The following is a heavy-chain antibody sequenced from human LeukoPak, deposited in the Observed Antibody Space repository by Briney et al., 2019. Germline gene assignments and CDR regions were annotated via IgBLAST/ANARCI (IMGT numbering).Heavy chain of an antibody. V-gene: IGHV3-73*01. Sequence: PGGSLRLSCAASGFTFSGSAMHWVRQASGKGLEWVGRIRSKANSYATAYAASVKGRFTISRDDSKNTAYLQMNSLKTEDTAVYYCTYSSSWYGLPDYWGQGTLVTVSS. CDR3: TYSSSWYGLPDY. D-gene: IGHD6-13*01. J-gene: IGHJ4*02. CDR1: GFTFSGSA. CDR2: IRSKANSYAT.